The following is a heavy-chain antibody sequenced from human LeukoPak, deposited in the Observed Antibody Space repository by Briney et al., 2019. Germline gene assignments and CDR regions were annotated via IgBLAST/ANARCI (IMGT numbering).Heavy chain of an antibody. CDR2: INWNGGST. V-gene: IGHV3-20*04. J-gene: IGHJ4*02. D-gene: IGHD2-2*01. CDR1: GFTFDDYG. Sequence: PGGSLRLSCAASGFTFDDYGMTWVRQTPGKGLEWVSGINWNGGSTGYADSVKGRFTISRYNAKNSLYLQMNSLRAEDTAVYYCARPGLGYAFDYWGQGTLVTVSS. CDR3: ARPGLGYAFDY.